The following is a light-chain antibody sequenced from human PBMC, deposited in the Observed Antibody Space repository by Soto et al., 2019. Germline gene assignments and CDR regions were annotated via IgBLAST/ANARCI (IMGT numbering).Light chain of an antibody. CDR2: GAS. J-gene: IGKJ1*01. CDR1: QSVVTN. Sequence: PATLPASPVASSPLSCRASQSVVTNLAWYQQKPGQAPRLLIYGASTRATGIPARFSGSGSGTEFTLTISSLQSEDFAVYYCQQYNNWPPWTFGQGTKVDI. CDR3: QQYNNWPPWT. V-gene: IGKV3-15*01.